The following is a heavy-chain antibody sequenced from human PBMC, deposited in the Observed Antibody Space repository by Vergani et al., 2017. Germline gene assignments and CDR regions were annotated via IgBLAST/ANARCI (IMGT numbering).Heavy chain of an antibody. V-gene: IGHV1-69*01. D-gene: IGHD3-9*01. Sequence: QVQLVQSGSELKKPGSSVKVSCKASGGTFSRYAISWVRQAPGQGLEWMGGIIPIFGTANYAQKFQGRVSITADESTRTAYMELSSLRSEDTAVYYCAREDDILTGYYRWGQGTLVTVSS. CDR2: IIPIFGTA. CDR1: GGTFSRYA. J-gene: IGHJ4*02. CDR3: AREDDILTGYYR.